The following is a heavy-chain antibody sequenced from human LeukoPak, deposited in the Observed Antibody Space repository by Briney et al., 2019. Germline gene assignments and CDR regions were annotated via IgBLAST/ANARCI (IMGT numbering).Heavy chain of an antibody. CDR1: GFSLSTTGVD. Sequence: SGPTLVKPTQTLTLTCTFSGFSLSTTGVDVGWIRQPPEKALEWLPLTYRDDDKHYSTSLKSRLIITKDTSKNQVVLTMNNMDPVDTATYYCAHSDSGGMDVWGKGTTVTVSS. J-gene: IGHJ6*04. CDR2: TYRDDDK. V-gene: IGHV2-5*02. CDR3: AHSDSGGMDV.